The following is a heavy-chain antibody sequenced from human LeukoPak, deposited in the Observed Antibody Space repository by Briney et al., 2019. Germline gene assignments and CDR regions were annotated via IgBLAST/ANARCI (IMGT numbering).Heavy chain of an antibody. D-gene: IGHD3-22*01. CDR1: RFTFSSYA. Sequence: PGGSLRLSCAASRFTFSSYAMSWVRQAPGKGLEWVSAISGSGGSTYYADSVKGRFTISRDNSKNTLYLQMNSLRAEDTAVYYCAKRHSSGYYPDYWGQGTLVTVSS. V-gene: IGHV3-23*01. CDR2: ISGSGGST. J-gene: IGHJ4*02. CDR3: AKRHSSGYYPDY.